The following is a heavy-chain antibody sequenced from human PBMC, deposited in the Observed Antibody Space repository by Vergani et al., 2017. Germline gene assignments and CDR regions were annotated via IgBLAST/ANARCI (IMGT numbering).Heavy chain of an antibody. CDR2: IYSGGST. CDR3: ARDRSGSYLDY. D-gene: IGHD1-26*01. Sequence: EVQLVESGGGLVQPGGSLRLSCAASGFTVSSNYMSWVRQAPGKGLEWVSVIYSGGSTYYADSVKGRFTISRDNSKNTLYLQMNSLRAEDTAVYYCARDRSGSYLDYWGQGTLVTVSS. V-gene: IGHV3-66*01. CDR1: GFTVSSNY. J-gene: IGHJ4*02.